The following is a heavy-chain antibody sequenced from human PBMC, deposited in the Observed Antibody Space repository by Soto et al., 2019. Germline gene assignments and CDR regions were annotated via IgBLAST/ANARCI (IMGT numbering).Heavy chain of an antibody. Sequence: QVQLQQWGAGLLKPSETLSLTCAVYGGSFSGYYWSWIRQPPGKGLEWIGEINHSGSTNYNPSLKSRVTISVDTSKNQFSLKLSSVTAADTAVYYCARGPRIAVAGRTFDYWGQGTLVTVSS. J-gene: IGHJ4*02. CDR2: INHSGST. D-gene: IGHD6-19*01. V-gene: IGHV4-34*01. CDR3: ARGPRIAVAGRTFDY. CDR1: GGSFSGYY.